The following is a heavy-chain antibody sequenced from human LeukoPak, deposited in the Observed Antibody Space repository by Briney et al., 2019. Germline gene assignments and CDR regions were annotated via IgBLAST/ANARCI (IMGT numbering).Heavy chain of an antibody. D-gene: IGHD6-19*01. CDR3: ARDVVAGSDIDY. CDR1: GFTFSSYW. V-gene: IGHV3-74*01. Sequence: GGSLRLSCAASGFTFSSYWMHWVRQAPGKGLVWVSRNNSDGSSTSYADSVKGRFTISRDNAKNTLYLQMNSLRAEDTAVYYCARDVVAGSDIDYWGQGTLVTVSS. CDR2: NNSDGSST. J-gene: IGHJ4*02.